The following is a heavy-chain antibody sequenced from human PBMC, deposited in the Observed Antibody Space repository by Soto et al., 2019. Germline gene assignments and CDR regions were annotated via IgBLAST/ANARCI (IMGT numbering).Heavy chain of an antibody. J-gene: IGHJ4*02. CDR3: AKQRGGYGWGSDTLYVDF. CDR2: LIGSGGTT. D-gene: IGHD3-10*01. Sequence: GSLTLSCSTSAFSFTTYAMNCVRQAPRKGLEWVSALIGSGGTTYYADSVSGRFYICRDTSENPLLLQVSSLRAEDTGLYYWAKQRGGYGWGSDTLYVDFWGQGTLVTVSS. V-gene: IGHV3-23*01. CDR1: AFSFTTYA.